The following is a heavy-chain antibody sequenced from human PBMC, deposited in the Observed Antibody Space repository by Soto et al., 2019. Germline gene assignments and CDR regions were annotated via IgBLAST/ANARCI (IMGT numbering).Heavy chain of an antibody. Sequence: ASVRVSCKASCYTFTSYGIRWVRQAPGQGLERMGWINAGNGNTKYSQKFQGRVTITRDTSASTAYMELSSLRSEDTAVYYCASGYCGGDCYSAARYGMDVWGQGTTVTVSS. J-gene: IGHJ6*02. CDR1: CYTFTSYG. CDR3: ASGYCGGDCYSAARYGMDV. V-gene: IGHV1-3*01. CDR2: INAGNGNT. D-gene: IGHD2-21*02.